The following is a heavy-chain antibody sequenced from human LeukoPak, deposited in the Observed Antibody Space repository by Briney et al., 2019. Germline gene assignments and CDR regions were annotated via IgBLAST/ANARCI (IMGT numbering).Heavy chain of an antibody. CDR2: VSNSGDYI. D-gene: IGHD2-8*01. Sequence: GGSLRLSCAASRFSFSSYRMNWVRQAPGKGLEWVSSVSNSGDYIHYADSVKGRFTISTDNSKNSPYLQMNSLRAEDTAVYYCARALIGYYFDYWGQGTLVTVSS. J-gene: IGHJ4*02. CDR3: ARALIGYYFDY. CDR1: RFSFSSYR. V-gene: IGHV3-21*06.